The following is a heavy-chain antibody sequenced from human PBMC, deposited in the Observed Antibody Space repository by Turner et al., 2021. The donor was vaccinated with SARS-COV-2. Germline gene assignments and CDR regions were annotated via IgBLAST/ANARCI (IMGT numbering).Heavy chain of an antibody. D-gene: IGHD6-25*01. CDR1: GYTFTDYI. CDR3: ARGLAAGTSWFDP. J-gene: IGHJ5*02. CDR2: INPNGAT. V-gene: IGHV1-2*02. Sequence: QVQLLHSGAGVKKPGASFKFSCMASGYTFTDYIIHWVRQAPGQGLEWMGWINPNGATSYAQRFQGRFIMTRDTSISTAYMDLSRLISDDTALYYCARGLAAGTSWFDPWGQGTLVTVSS.